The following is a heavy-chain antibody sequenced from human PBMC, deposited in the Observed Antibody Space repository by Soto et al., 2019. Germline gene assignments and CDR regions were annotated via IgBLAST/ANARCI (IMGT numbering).Heavy chain of an antibody. D-gene: IGHD6-13*01. V-gene: IGHV3-30*18. CDR3: AKDLSAAAGTAGGY. CDR1: GFTFSSYG. CDR2: ISYDGSNK. J-gene: IGHJ4*02. Sequence: GGSLRLSCAASGFTFSSYGMHWVRQAPGKGLEWVAVISYDGSNKYYADSVKGRFTISRDNSKNTLYLQMNSLRAEDTAVYYCAKDLSAAAGTAGGYWGQGTLVTAPQ.